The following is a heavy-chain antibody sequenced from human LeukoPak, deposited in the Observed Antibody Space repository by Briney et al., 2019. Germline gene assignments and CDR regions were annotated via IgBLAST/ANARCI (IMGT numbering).Heavy chain of an antibody. J-gene: IGHJ4*02. CDR3: ARDGNNYYDSSGYSDY. Sequence: SVKVSCKASGGTFSSYAISWVRQAPGQGLEWMGGIIPIFGTANYAQKFQGRVTMTRDMSTSTVYMELSSLRSEDTAVYCCARDGNNYYDSSGYSDYWGQGTLVTVSS. CDR2: IIPIFGTA. D-gene: IGHD3-22*01. CDR1: GGTFSSYA. V-gene: IGHV1-69*05.